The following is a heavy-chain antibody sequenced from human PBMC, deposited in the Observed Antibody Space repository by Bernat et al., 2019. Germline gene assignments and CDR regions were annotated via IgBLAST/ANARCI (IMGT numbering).Heavy chain of an antibody. Sequence: QVQLVESGGGVVQPGRSLRLSCAASGFTFSSYGMHWVRQAPGKGLEWVAVISYDGSNKYYADSGKGRFTISRDNSKNTLYLQMNSLRAEDTAVYYCAKDHGGKTGAFDYWGQGTLVTVSS. D-gene: IGHD1-1*01. V-gene: IGHV3-30*18. CDR1: GFTFSSYG. J-gene: IGHJ4*02. CDR3: AKDHGGKTGAFDY. CDR2: ISYDGSNK.